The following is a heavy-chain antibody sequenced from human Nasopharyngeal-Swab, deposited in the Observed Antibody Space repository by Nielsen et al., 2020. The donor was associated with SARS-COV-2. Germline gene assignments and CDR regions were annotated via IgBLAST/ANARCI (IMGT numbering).Heavy chain of an antibody. CDR2: INPSGGST. CDR3: ARDVEDFWSGYSFKPYYYYGMDV. J-gene: IGHJ6*02. V-gene: IGHV1-46*01. CDR1: GYTFTSYY. Sequence: ASVTVSCKASGYTFTSYYMHWVRQAPAQGLEWMGIINPSGGSTSYAQKFQGRVTMTRHTSTSTVYMELSSLRSEDTAVYYCARDVEDFWSGYSFKPYYYYGMDVWGQGTTVTVSS. D-gene: IGHD3-3*01.